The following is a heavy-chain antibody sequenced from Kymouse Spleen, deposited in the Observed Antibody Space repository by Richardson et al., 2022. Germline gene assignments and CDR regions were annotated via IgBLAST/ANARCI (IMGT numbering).Heavy chain of an antibody. CDR1: GGSISSGGYY. J-gene: IGHJ6*02. Sequence: QVQLQESGPGLVKPSQTLSLTCTVSGGSISSGGYYWSWIRQHPGKGLEWIGYIYYSGSTYYNPSLKSRVTISVDTSKNQFSLKLSSVTAADTAVYYCAREVAVAEEVDYYYYGMDVWGQGTTVTVSS. CDR3: AREVAVAEEVDYYYYGMDV. CDR2: IYYSGST. D-gene: IGHD6-19*01. V-gene: IGHV4-31*03.